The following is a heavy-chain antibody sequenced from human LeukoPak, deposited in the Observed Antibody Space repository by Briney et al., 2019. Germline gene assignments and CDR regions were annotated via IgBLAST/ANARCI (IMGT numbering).Heavy chain of an antibody. Sequence: PGGSLRLSCAASGFAFSYYGMHWVRHAPGKGLEWVAVISHDGSNIHYGDSVKGRFTISRDNSKNTVYLQMSSLRAEDTAIYYCAKDPYRVVVATGNYLDPWGQGTLVTVSS. D-gene: IGHD2-15*01. CDR1: GFAFSYYG. V-gene: IGHV3-30*18. CDR3: AKDPYRVVVATGNYLDP. J-gene: IGHJ5*02. CDR2: ISHDGSNI.